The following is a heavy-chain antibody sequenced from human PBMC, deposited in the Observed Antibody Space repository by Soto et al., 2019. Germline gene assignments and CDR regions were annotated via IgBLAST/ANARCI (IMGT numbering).Heavy chain of an antibody. J-gene: IGHJ5*02. CDR3: AGRASFMVRGVIYNWFDP. CDR1: GGSISSGGYY. CDR2: IYYSGST. V-gene: IGHV4-31*03. Sequence: QVQLQESGPGLVKPSQTLSLTCTVSGGSISSGGYYWSWIRQHPGKGLEWIGYIYYSGSTYYNPSLKSRVTRAVDTSKNQCSLKLSSVTAADTAVYYCAGRASFMVRGVIYNWFDPWGQGTLVTVSS. D-gene: IGHD3-10*01.